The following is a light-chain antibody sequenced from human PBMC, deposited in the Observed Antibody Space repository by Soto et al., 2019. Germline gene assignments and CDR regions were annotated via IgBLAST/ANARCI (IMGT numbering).Light chain of an antibody. J-gene: IGKJ1*01. CDR3: QQYNNWPRT. CDR1: QSVITN. Sequence: EIVMTQSPATLSVSPGERATLSCRAGQSVITNLAWYQQKAGQAPRLLIYGTSTRATGTPARFSGSGSGTDFTLTISSLQFEDFAVYYCQQYNNWPRTFGQGTKVDIK. V-gene: IGKV3-15*01. CDR2: GTS.